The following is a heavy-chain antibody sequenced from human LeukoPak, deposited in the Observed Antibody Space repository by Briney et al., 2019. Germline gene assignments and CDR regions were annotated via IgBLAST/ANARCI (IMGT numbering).Heavy chain of an antibody. D-gene: IGHD5-18*01. CDR3: ARDQIGYGLDY. CDR1: SGSINNHY. V-gene: IGHV4-59*11. Sequence: SETLSLTCIVSSGSINNHYWSWIRQPPGKGQEWIGYIYNSWNTNYNPSLQSRVTISMDASRKQFSLNLTSVTAADTAVYYCARDQIGYGLDYWGQGTLVTVPS. CDR2: IYNSWNT. J-gene: IGHJ4*02.